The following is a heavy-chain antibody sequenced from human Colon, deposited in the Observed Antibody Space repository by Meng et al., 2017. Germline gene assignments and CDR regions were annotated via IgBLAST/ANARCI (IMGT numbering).Heavy chain of an antibody. CDR2: IKHDGSVK. V-gene: IGHV3-7*01. CDR1: GFTFSSSW. Sequence: GESLKISCAASGFTFSSSWMVWVRQTPGKGLEWVANIKHDGSVKNHVDSVKGRFTVSRDNAENSLYLQMTSLRVEDTAIYYCARDPGFSAFDIWGQGTMVTVSS. J-gene: IGHJ3*02. D-gene: IGHD3-9*01. CDR3: ARDPGFSAFDI.